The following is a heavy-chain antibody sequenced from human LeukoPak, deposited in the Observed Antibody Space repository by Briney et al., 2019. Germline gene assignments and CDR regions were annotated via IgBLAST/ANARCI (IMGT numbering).Heavy chain of an antibody. Sequence: SETLSLTCTVSADSISSGSYYWSWLRQPAGKGLEWIGRVSASGITSYNASLKSRFTISVGTSKKQFSLKLTSVTAADTAVYYCARDGPLRWFDPWGQGTLVTVSS. V-gene: IGHV4-61*02. CDR3: ARDGPLRWFDP. CDR1: ADSISSGSYY. J-gene: IGHJ5*02. CDR2: VSASGIT.